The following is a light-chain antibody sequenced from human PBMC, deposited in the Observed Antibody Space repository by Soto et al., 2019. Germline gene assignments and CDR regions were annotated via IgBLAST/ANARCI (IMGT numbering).Light chain of an antibody. CDR1: RSNIGAGYD. CDR3: HSYDVSLRGPA. CDR2: DNS. Sequence: QSVLTQPPSLSGAPGQRVTISCTGSRSNIGAGYDVHWYQHLPGTAPKVLIFDNSNRPSGVPDRFSGSKSGTSAALAITGLQAEDEAVYYCHSYDVSLRGPAFGGGTKVTVL. V-gene: IGLV1-40*01. J-gene: IGLJ2*01.